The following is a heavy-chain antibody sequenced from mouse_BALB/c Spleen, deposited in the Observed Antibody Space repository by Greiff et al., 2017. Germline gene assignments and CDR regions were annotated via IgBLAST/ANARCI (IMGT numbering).Heavy chain of an antibody. J-gene: IGHJ2*01. Sequence: EVMLVESGPSLVKPSQTLSLTCSVTGDSITSGYWNWIRKFPGNKLEYMGYISYSGSTYYNPSLKSRISITRDTSKNQYYLQLNSVTTEDTATYYCARFSLGKRYFDYWGQGTTLTVSS. D-gene: IGHD2-1*01. CDR3: ARFSLGKRYFDY. V-gene: IGHV3-8*02. CDR1: GDSITSGY. CDR2: ISYSGST.